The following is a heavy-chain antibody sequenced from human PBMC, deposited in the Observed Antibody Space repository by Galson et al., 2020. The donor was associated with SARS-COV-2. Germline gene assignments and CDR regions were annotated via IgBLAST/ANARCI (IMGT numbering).Heavy chain of an antibody. CDR1: RGSMSSSSYY. CDR3: ARHYSTCTATSCYTARSLPDGNDNWFDP. D-gene: IGHD2-2*02. V-gene: IGHV4-39*01. J-gene: IGHJ5*02. Sequence: ETSETLSLTCTVSRGSMSSSSYYWGWIRQPPGKGREWIGSIYSSGNTYYSPSFMSRVTIFADTSKSQFFLRLLSVTAADTAVYYCARHYSTCTATSCYTARSLPDGNDNWFDPWGQGTLVTVSS. CDR2: IYSSGNT.